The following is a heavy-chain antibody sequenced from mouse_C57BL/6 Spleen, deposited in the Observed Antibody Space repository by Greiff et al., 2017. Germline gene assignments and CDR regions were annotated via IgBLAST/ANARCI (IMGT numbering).Heavy chain of an antibody. V-gene: IGHV3-8*01. CDR3: ARFSYYGSSSHWYFDV. J-gene: IGHJ1*03. CDR1: GYSITSDY. CDR2: ISYSGST. Sequence: EVKLVESGPGLAKPSQTLSLTCSVTGYSITSDYWNWIRKFPGNKLEYMGYISYSGSTYYNPSLKSRISITRDTSKNQYYLQLNSVTTEDTATYYGARFSYYGSSSHWYFDVWGTGTTVTVSS. D-gene: IGHD1-1*01.